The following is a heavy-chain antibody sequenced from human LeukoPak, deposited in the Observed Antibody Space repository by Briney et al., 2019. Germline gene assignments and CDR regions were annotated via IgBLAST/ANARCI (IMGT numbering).Heavy chain of an antibody. Sequence: SETLSLTCDVYGGSCDDYYCSWIRQPPGKGLEWIGEIHPSEGFYYNSSLESRVTISIDPSKTHFSLRLASVTAADTAFYYCARGRDRSKAGDHWGQGSLVTVSS. CDR3: ARGRDRSKAGDH. CDR1: GGSCDDYY. D-gene: IGHD5-24*01. J-gene: IGHJ4*02. CDR2: IHPSEGF. V-gene: IGHV4-34*01.